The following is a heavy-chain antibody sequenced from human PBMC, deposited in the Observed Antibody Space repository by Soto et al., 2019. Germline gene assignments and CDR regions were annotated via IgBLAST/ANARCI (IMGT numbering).Heavy chain of an antibody. D-gene: IGHD6-13*01. Sequence: GGSLRLSCAASGFTFSSYGMHWVRQAPGKGLEWVAVISYDGSNKYYADSVKGRFTISRDNSKNTLYLQMNTLRAEGTAIYYCAKVSSSWYAGFFDLWGQGTLVTVSS. CDR3: AKVSSSWYAGFFDL. CDR2: ISYDGSNK. V-gene: IGHV3-30*18. J-gene: IGHJ4*02. CDR1: GFTFSSYG.